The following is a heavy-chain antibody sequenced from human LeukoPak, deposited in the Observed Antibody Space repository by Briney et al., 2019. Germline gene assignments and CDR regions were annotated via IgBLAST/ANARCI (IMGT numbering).Heavy chain of an antibody. CDR3: ARGLSSGWYWWFGP. CDR1: GGSISSYY. D-gene: IGHD6-19*01. J-gene: IGHJ5*02. Sequence: SETLSLTCTVSGGSISSYYWRWIRQPAGKGLEWIGRIYTSGSTNYNPSLKSRVTMSVDTSKNQFSLKLSSVTAADTAVYYCARGLSSGWYWWFGPWGQGTLVTVSS. V-gene: IGHV4-4*07. CDR2: IYTSGST.